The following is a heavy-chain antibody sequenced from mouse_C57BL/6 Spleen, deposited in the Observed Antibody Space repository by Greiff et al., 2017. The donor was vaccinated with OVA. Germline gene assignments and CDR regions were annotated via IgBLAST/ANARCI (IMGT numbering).Heavy chain of an antibody. CDR3: TDIQQGY. CDR2: IRLKSDNYAT. V-gene: IGHV6-3*01. Sequence: EVKLEESGGGLVQPGGSMKLSCVASGFTFSNYWMNWVRQSPEKGLEWVAQIRLKSDNYATHYAESVKGRFTISRDDSKSSVYLKMNNLRAEDTGIYYCTDIQQGYWGQGTTLTVSS. CDR1: GFTFSNYW. J-gene: IGHJ2*01.